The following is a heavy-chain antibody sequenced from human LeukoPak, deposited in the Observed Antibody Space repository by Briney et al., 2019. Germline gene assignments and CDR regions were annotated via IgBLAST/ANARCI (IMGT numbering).Heavy chain of an antibody. V-gene: IGHV5-51*01. CDR2: IYPGDSER. J-gene: IGHJ4*02. CDR1: GYTFTNYW. CDR3: ARIEGSTFDY. Sequence: GESLQISSKGSGYTFTNYWIGWVRQMPGKGLEWMGIIYPGDSERKYNPSLQGQVTISADKSISTVYLQWSSLKASDTAIYYCARIEGSTFDYWGQGTLVTVSS.